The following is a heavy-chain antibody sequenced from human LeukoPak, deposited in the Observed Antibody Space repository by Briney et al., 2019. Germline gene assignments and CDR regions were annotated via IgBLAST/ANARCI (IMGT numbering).Heavy chain of an antibody. CDR2: ISWNSYRI. D-gene: IGHD6-13*01. CDR3: AKDISAAAGEDFYYGMDV. CDR1: GFTFDDYA. V-gene: IGHV3-9*01. Sequence: GGSLRLSCAVSGFTFDDYAMHWVRQAPGKGLEWVSGISWNSYRIGYADSVKGRFTISRDNAKNSLYLQMNSLRAEDTALYYCAKDISAAAGEDFYYGMDVWGHGTTVTVS. J-gene: IGHJ6*02.